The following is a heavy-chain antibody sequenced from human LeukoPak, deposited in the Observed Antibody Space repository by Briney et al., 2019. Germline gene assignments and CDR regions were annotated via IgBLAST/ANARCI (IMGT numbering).Heavy chain of an antibody. CDR2: ISGSGGST. D-gene: IGHD6-19*01. V-gene: IGHV3-23*01. Sequence: PGGSLRLSCAASGFTFSSYAMSWVRQAPGKGLEWVSAISGSGGSTYYADSVKGRFTISRDNSKNTLYLQMNSLRAEDTAVYYCAKDVGGAVAGQFLFDYWGQGTLVTVSS. CDR3: AKDVGGAVAGQFLFDY. CDR1: GFTFSSYA. J-gene: IGHJ4*02.